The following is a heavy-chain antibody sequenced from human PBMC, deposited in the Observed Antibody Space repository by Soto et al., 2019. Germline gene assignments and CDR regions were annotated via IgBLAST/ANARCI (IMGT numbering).Heavy chain of an antibody. CDR3: ARDKIKGAPDYLDS. J-gene: IGHJ4*02. CDR1: GFTFSANA. V-gene: IGHV3-30-3*01. CDR2: IAYDGTIK. Sequence: QEQLVESGGDVVQPGRSLTLSCAASGFTFSANAMHWVRQAPGKGLEWVAVIAYDGTIKIYRDSVKGRFTISRDDSKSTRYLQMNSVRPEDTAVYYCARDKIKGAPDYLDSWGQGTLVTVSS.